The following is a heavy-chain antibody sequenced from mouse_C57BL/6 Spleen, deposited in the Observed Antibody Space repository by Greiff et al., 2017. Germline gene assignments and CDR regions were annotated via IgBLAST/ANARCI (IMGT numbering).Heavy chain of an antibody. J-gene: IGHJ1*03. CDR3: TRSYGSSNWYFDV. V-gene: IGHV1-15*01. D-gene: IGHD1-1*01. CDR2: IDPETGGT. CDR1: GYTFTDYE. Sequence: QVQLQQSGAELVRPGASVTLSCKASGYTFTDYEMHWVKQTPVHGLEWIGAIDPETGGTAYNQKFKGKAILTADKSSSTAYMELRSLTSEDSAVYYCTRSYGSSNWYFDVWGTGNTVTVSS.